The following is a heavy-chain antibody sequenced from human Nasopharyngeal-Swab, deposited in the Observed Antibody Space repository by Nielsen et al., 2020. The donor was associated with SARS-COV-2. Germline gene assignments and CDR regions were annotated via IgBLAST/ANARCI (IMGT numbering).Heavy chain of an antibody. D-gene: IGHD7-27*01. CDR2: IKQDGSEK. CDR3: VSGDGMDV. J-gene: IGHJ6*02. Sequence: GALKISCAASGFTFSSYWMSWVRQAPGKGLEWVANIKQDGSEKYYVDSVKGRFTISRDNAKNSLYLQMNSLRAEDTAVYYCVSGDGMDVWGQGTTVTASS. V-gene: IGHV3-7*01. CDR1: GFTFSSYW.